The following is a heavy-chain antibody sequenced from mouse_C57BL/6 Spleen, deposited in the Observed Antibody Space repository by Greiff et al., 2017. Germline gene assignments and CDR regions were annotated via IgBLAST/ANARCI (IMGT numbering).Heavy chain of an antibody. CDR1: GYTFTDYN. CDR2: INPKNGGT. D-gene: IGHD2-5*01. CDR3: ARSNYGRAMDY. Sequence: EVQLQQSGPELVKPGASVKMSCKASGYTFTDYNMHWVKQSHGKSLAWIGYINPKNGGTSYNQKFKGKATLTVNKSSSTAYMELRSLTSEDSAVYYCARSNYGRAMDYWGQGTSVTVSS. V-gene: IGHV1-22*01. J-gene: IGHJ4*01.